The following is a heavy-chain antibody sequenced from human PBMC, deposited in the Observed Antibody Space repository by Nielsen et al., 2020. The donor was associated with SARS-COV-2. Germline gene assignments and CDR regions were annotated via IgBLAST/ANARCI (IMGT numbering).Heavy chain of an antibody. CDR1: GYSISSGYY. V-gene: IGHV4-38-2*02. D-gene: IGHD3-3*01. CDR2: IYHSGST. J-gene: IGHJ6*02. CDR3: ARIEVGITIFGVVITGPNYYYGMDV. Sequence: GSLRLSCTVSGYSISSGYYWGWIRQPPGKGLEWIGSIYHSGSTYYNPSLKSRVTISVDTSKNQFSLKLSSVTAADTAVYYCARIEVGITIFGVVITGPNYYYGMDVWGQGTTVTVSS.